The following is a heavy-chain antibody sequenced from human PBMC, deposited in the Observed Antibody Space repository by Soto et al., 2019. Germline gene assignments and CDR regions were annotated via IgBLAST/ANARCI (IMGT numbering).Heavy chain of an antibody. J-gene: IGHJ6*02. CDR3: AASGVVRGVMAYYYYGMDV. V-gene: IGHV3-23*01. Sequence: EVQLLESGGGLVQPGGSLRLSCAASGFTFSSYAMSWVRQAPGKGLEWVSAISGSGGSTYYADSVKGRFTISRDNSKNPLYLQMNSLRAEDTAVYYCAASGVVRGVMAYYYYGMDVWGQGTTVTVSS. D-gene: IGHD3-10*01. CDR1: GFTFSSYA. CDR2: ISGSGGST.